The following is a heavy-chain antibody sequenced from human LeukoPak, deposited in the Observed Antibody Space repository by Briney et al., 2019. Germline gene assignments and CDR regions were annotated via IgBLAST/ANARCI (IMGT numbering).Heavy chain of an antibody. Sequence: PGGSLRLSCATSGFTFNNYNMNWVRQAPGRALEWVSSITSSGTDIFYADSVKGRFTISRDNAKNSLYLQMNSLGPEDTAVYYCARDPYSGNYGNYYYYYMDVWGKGTTVTISS. CDR2: ITSSGTDI. V-gene: IGHV3-21*01. CDR1: GFTFNNYN. J-gene: IGHJ6*03. D-gene: IGHD1-26*01. CDR3: ARDPYSGNYGNYYYYYMDV.